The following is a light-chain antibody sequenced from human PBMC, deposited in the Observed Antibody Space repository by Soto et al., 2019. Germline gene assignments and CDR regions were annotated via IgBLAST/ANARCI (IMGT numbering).Light chain of an antibody. Sequence: EVVLTQSPATLSLSPGERATLSCRASQSVSRFLAWYQQKPGQAPRLLIFDASNRATGIPAKFRASGSGTDFTLTISSLESEDSAVYYCQQRSGWPITFGRGTRLDIK. CDR1: QSVSRF. CDR2: DAS. V-gene: IGKV3-11*01. J-gene: IGKJ5*01. CDR3: QQRSGWPIT.